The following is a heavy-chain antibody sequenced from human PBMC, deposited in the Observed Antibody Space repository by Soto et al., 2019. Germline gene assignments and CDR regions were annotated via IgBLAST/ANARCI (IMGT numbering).Heavy chain of an antibody. D-gene: IGHD5-18*01. CDR2: INHSGST. CDR3: ARGETQLWYNWFDP. V-gene: IGHV4-34*01. Sequence: NPSETLSLTCAVYGGSFSGYYWSWIRQPPGKGLEWIGEINHSGSTNYNPSLKSRVTISVDTSKNQFSLKLSSVTAADTAVYYCARGETQLWYNWFDPWGQGTLVTVSS. J-gene: IGHJ5*02. CDR1: GGSFSGYY.